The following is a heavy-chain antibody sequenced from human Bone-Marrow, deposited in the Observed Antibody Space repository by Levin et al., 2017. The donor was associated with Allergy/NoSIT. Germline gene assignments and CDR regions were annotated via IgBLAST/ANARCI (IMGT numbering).Heavy chain of an antibody. D-gene: IGHD6-25*01. CDR2: IKRNADGATT. Sequence: LSLPCAGSGFSFSDAYMTWVRQAPGKGLEWIGRIKRNADGATTDYAVAVKGRFTISRDDSKNFLFLNMSSLKSEDTGIYYCTTGVWTSGSWGQGTLVTVSS. CDR1: GFSFSDAY. CDR3: TTGVWTSGS. J-gene: IGHJ5*02. V-gene: IGHV3-15*01.